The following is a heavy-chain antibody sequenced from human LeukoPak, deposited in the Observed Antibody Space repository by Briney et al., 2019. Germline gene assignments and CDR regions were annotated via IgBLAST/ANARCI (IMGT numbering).Heavy chain of an antibody. CDR3: AKGGSGWSYLDY. D-gene: IGHD6-19*01. V-gene: IGHV3-23*01. CDR1: GFTFSSYA. CDR2: ISGVDGKT. Sequence: PGGSLRLSCAASGFTFSSYARNWVRQAPGKGLEWVLGISGVDGKTYYADSVKGRFTISSDSSKHTLYLQMNSLRAEDTAVYYCAKGGSGWSYLDYWGQGALVTVSS. J-gene: IGHJ4*02.